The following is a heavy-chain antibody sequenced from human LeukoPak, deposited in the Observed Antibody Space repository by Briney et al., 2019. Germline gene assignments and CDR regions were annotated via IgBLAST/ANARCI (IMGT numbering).Heavy chain of an antibody. CDR1: GYTFASYG. J-gene: IGHJ6*02. CDR3: ATGITGYSSSWYYYYYGMDV. Sequence: ASVKVSCKASGYTFASYGINWVRQATGQGLEWMGWMNPSNGNTGYAQNFQGRVTMTRDTSTCTVYMELSSLRSEDTAVYYCATGITGYSSSWYYYYYGMDVWGQGTTVTVSS. CDR2: MNPSNGNT. D-gene: IGHD6-13*01. V-gene: IGHV1-8*01.